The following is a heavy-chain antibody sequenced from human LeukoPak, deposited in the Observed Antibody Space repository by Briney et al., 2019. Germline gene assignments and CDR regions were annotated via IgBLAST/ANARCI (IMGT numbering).Heavy chain of an antibody. J-gene: IGHJ4*02. D-gene: IGHD4-17*01. CDR1: GFTFSSYA. CDR3: ARLRLNVGDY. Sequence: GGSLRLSCAASGFTFSSYAMHWVRQAPGKGLEWVAVISYDGSNKYYADSVKGRFTISRDNSKNTLYLQMNSLRAEDTAVYYCARLRLNVGDYWGQGTLVTVSS. CDR2: ISYDGSNK. V-gene: IGHV3-30-3*01.